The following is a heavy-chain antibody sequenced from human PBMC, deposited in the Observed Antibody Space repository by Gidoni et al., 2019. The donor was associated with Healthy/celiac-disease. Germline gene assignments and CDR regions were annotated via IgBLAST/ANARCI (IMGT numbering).Heavy chain of an antibody. CDR1: GFTFSSYS. CDR3: ARDIIAAAGPPDAFDI. J-gene: IGHJ3*02. Sequence: EVQLVESGGGLVQPGGSLRLSCAASGFTFSSYSMNWVRQAPGKGLEWVSYISSSSSTIYYADSVKGRFTISRDNAKNSLYLQMNSLRDEDTAVYYCARDIIAAAGPPDAFDIWGQGTMVTVSS. D-gene: IGHD6-13*01. CDR2: ISSSSSTI. V-gene: IGHV3-48*02.